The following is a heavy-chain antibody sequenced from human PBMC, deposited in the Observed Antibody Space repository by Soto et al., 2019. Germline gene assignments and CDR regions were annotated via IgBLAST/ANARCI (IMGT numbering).Heavy chain of an antibody. Sequence: PSQTLSLTCAISGDSVSSNSAAWNWIRQSPSRGLEWLGRTYYRSKWYNDYAVSVKSRITINPDTSKNQFSLKLSSVTAADTAVYYCARGRDDFWSGYYPFDPWGQGTLVTVSS. CDR1: GDSVSSNSAA. CDR2: TYYRSKWYN. D-gene: IGHD3-3*01. J-gene: IGHJ5*02. V-gene: IGHV6-1*01. CDR3: ARGRDDFWSGYYPFDP.